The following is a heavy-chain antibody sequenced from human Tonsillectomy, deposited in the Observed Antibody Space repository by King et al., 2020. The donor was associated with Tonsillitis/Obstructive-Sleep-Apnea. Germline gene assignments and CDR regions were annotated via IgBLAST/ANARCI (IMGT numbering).Heavy chain of an antibody. V-gene: IGHV3-15*01. CDR2: IKSKTDGGTT. CDR1: GFTFSNAW. D-gene: IGHD2-2*01. Sequence: VQLVESGGGLVKPGGSLRLSCAASGFTFSNAWMSWGRQAPGKGLEWVGRIKSKTDGGTTDYAAPVKGRFTISREDSKNTLYLQLNSLKTEDTAVYYCTTDRIEYCSSTNCYVRYYYMDVWGKGTTVTVSS. J-gene: IGHJ6*03. CDR3: TTDRIEYCSSTNCYVRYYYMDV.